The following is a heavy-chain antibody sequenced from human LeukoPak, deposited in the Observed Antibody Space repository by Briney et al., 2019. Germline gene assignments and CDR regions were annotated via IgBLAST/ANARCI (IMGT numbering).Heavy chain of an antibody. D-gene: IGHD1/OR15-1a*01. CDR3: ATSESQTKFDY. CDR2: IFPGDSET. Sequence: GESLKISCQGSGYSFTSYWTGWVRQMPGKGLEWMGIIFPGDSETLYSASFQGQVTISADKSINTAYLQWSSLKASDTAMYYCATSESQTKFDYWGQGTLVTVSS. J-gene: IGHJ4*02. CDR1: GYSFTSYW. V-gene: IGHV5-51*01.